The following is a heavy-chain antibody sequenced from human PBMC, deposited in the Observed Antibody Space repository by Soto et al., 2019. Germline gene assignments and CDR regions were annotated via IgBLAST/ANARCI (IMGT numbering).Heavy chain of an antibody. CDR3: ATIDMVEKFDP. D-gene: IGHD3-10*01. CDR1: GFIFSDRY. J-gene: IGHJ5*02. CDR2: IRNRANSYST. V-gene: IGHV3-72*01. Sequence: GGSLRLSCAASGFIFSDRYMDWVRQTPGKGLEWLGRIRNRANSYSTEYAASVRGRFTISRDDSNNLLYLHMSSLKTEDTAVYYCATIDMVEKFDPRGQGILVTVSS.